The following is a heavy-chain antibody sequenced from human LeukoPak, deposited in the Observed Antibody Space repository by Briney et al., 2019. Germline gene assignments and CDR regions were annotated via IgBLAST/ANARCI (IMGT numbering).Heavy chain of an antibody. D-gene: IGHD3-10*01. V-gene: IGHV3-74*01. CDR3: ARDQGLLWFREPASPDY. Sequence: GGSLRLSCAASGFTFSSYWMHWVRQAPGKGLVWVSRINSDGSSTSYADSVKGRFTISRDNAKNTLYLQMNSLRAEDTAVYYCARDQGLLWFREPASPDYWGQGTLVTVSS. CDR1: GFTFSSYW. J-gene: IGHJ4*02. CDR2: INSDGSST.